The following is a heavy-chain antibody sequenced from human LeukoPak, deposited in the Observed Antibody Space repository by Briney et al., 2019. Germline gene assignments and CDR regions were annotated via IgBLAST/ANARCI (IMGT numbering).Heavy chain of an antibody. D-gene: IGHD5-24*01. V-gene: IGHV3-23*01. CDR1: GFTFSSYA. J-gene: IGHJ4*02. Sequence: GGSLRLSCAASGFTFSSYAMSWVRQAPGTGLEWISAISDSGRSTYHADSVKGRFTISRDNSRNTLYLQMNSLRAEDTAVYYCAKRGMTTIKEGFDYWGQGTLVTVSP. CDR3: AKRGMTTIKEGFDY. CDR2: ISDSGRST.